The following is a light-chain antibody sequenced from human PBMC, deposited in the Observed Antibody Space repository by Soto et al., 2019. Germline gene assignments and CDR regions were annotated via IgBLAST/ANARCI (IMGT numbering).Light chain of an antibody. J-gene: IGKJ2*01. Sequence: EIVLTQSPGTLSLSPGKRATLSCRASQSVSSSYLAWYQQKPGQAPRPLIYGASNRATGIPDRFSGSGSGTDFTLTISRLEPEDFAVYYCQQYGNSPYTFGQGTKLEIK. CDR3: QQYGNSPYT. V-gene: IGKV3-20*01. CDR1: QSVSSSY. CDR2: GAS.